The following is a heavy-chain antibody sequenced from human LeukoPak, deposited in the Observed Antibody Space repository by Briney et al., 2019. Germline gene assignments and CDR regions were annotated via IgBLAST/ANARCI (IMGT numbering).Heavy chain of an antibody. CDR1: GGSISSYY. CDR3: ARQIRGALDAFDI. CDR2: IYYSGST. Sequence: SETLSLTCTVSGGSISSYYWSWIRQPPGKGLEWIGYIYYSGSTNYNPSLKSRVTISVDTSKNQFSLKLSSVTAADTAVYYCARQIRGALDAFDIWGQGTMVTVSS. V-gene: IGHV4-59*08. J-gene: IGHJ3*02. D-gene: IGHD3-10*01.